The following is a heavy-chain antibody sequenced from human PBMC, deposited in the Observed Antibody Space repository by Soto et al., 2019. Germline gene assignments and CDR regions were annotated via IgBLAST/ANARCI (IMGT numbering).Heavy chain of an antibody. CDR2: ISSYNGDT. Sequence: QVQLVQSGAEVKKPGASVKVSCKASGYTFTRSGISWVRQAPGQGPEWMGWISSYNGDTNYAQTFQGRVTMTTDTSPXTAYMELRSLRSDDTAVYYCAREGVATYYYYGMDVWGQGTPVTVSS. J-gene: IGHJ6*02. CDR1: GYTFTRSG. V-gene: IGHV1-18*01. D-gene: IGHD5-12*01. CDR3: AREGVATYYYYGMDV.